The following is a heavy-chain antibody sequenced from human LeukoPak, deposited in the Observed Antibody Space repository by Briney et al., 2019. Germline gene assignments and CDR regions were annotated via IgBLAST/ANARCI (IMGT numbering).Heavy chain of an antibody. D-gene: IGHD6-19*01. CDR3: ARDEQWLVDY. J-gene: IGHJ4*02. CDR1: GYTFASYG. V-gene: IGHV1-18*01. Sequence: GASVKVSCKASGYTFASYGISWVRQAPGQGLEWMGWISLYNGNTKYAPKLQGRVTLTTDTSTSTAYMELRSLRSDDTAVYYCARDEQWLVDYWGQGTLVTVSS. CDR2: ISLYNGNT.